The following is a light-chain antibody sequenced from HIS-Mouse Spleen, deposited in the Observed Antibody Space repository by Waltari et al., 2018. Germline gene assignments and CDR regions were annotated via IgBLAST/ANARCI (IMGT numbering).Light chain of an antibody. V-gene: IGKV1-13*02. J-gene: IGKJ4*01. Sequence: AIQLTQSPSSLSASVGDRVTITCRASQGISSALAWYQQKPGNAPKLLIYDASSLESGFPSRFSGSGSRTDFTLTISSLQPEDFATYYCQQFNSYPALTFGGGTKVEIK. CDR3: QQFNSYPALT. CDR2: DAS. CDR1: QGISSA.